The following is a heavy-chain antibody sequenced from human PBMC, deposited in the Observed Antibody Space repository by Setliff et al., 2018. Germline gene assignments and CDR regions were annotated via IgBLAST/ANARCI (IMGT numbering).Heavy chain of an antibody. CDR3: VREGPVQGDTYGFPYFDY. Sequence: GGSLRLSCAASGFTFNRFAMSWVRQTPGKGLEWVSAINHSGGSTYYADSVRGRFTISTDIAKNSLYLQMSDLRVEDTAIYYCVREGPVQGDTYGFPYFDYWGQGIVVTVSS. D-gene: IGHD3-10*01. CDR2: INHSGGST. V-gene: IGHV3-23*01. J-gene: IGHJ4*02. CDR1: GFTFNRFA.